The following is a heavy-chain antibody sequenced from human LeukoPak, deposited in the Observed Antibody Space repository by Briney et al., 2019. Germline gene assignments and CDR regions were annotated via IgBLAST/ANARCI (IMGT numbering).Heavy chain of an antibody. Sequence: SVNVSCKASGGTFSSYAISWVRQAPGQRLEWMGGIIPIFGTANYAQKFEGRVTITTDESTSTAYMELRSLRSEDTAVYYCARDRGGSYNHDAFDIWGQGTMVTVSS. CDR1: GGTFSSYA. CDR3: ARDRGGSYNHDAFDI. V-gene: IGHV1-69*05. CDR2: IIPIFGTA. D-gene: IGHD1-26*01. J-gene: IGHJ3*02.